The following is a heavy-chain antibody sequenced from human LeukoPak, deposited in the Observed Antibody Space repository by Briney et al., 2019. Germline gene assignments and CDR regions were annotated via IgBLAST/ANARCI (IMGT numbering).Heavy chain of an antibody. J-gene: IGHJ4*02. D-gene: IGHD6-19*01. V-gene: IGHV3-7*01. CDR2: IKQDGSET. CDR3: AGDRGWLIAS. Sequence: GGSLRLSCAGSGFTFSHFWMNWVRQAPGKGLEWVAIIKQDGSETYYVDSVKGRFTISRDNAKNSVYLQMYSLRAEDTAVYYCAGDRGWLIASWGQGTLVTVSS. CDR1: GFTFSHFW.